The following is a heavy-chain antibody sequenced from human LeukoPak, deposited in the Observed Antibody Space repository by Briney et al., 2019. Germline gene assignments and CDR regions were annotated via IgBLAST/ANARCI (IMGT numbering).Heavy chain of an antibody. Sequence: PGGSLRLSCAASGFTFSSYTMSWFRQAPGEGLEWVSSITSSSSYIYNADSVKGRFTISRDNAKNSLYLQMNSLRADDTAVYYCAKDDRKGANGAFYGIEVWGQGTTVTVSS. CDR1: GFTFSSYT. CDR3: AKDDRKGANGAFYGIEV. J-gene: IGHJ6*02. CDR2: ITSSSSYI. D-gene: IGHD3-10*01. V-gene: IGHV3-21*01.